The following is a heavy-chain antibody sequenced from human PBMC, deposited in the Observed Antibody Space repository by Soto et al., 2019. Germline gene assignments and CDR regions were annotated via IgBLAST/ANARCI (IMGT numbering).Heavy chain of an antibody. V-gene: IGHV4-38-2*02. CDR3: ARDEEQWLGYFDP. CDR2: LSHSGSA. J-gene: IGHJ5*02. Sequence: TSETLSLTCTVSGGSISGYYWGWLRQSPGKGLEWIGSLSHSGSAYYNPSFKSRVTLSVDTSKNQFSLKVTSVTAADTAIYYCARDEEQWLGYFDPWGQGTLVTVSS. D-gene: IGHD6-19*01. CDR1: GGSISGYY.